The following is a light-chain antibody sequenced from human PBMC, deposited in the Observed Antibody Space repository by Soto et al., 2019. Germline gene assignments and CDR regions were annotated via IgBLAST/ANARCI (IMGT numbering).Light chain of an antibody. J-gene: IGKJ3*01. CDR1: QSVRSN. CDR2: DAS. V-gene: IGKV3-15*01. CDR3: QQYSDWPLT. Sequence: EIVMTQSPATLSVSPGERATLSCRARQSVRSNYLAWYQQKPGQAPRLLIYDASTRATGIPARFSGSGSGTEVTLTISSLQSEDLAVYFCQQYSDWPLTFGPGTKVDI.